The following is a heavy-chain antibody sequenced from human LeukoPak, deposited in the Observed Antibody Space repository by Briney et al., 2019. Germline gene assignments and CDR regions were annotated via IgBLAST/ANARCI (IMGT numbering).Heavy chain of an antibody. D-gene: IGHD3-3*01. CDR3: ASEGTIFGVGPNYRSPFDP. Sequence: EASVKVSCKASGGTFSSYAISWVRQAPGQGLEWMGGIIPIFGTANYAQKFQGRVTITADESTSTAYMELSSLRSEDTAVYYCASEGTIFGVGPNYRSPFDPWGQGTLVTVSS. CDR2: IIPIFGTA. CDR1: GGTFSSYA. V-gene: IGHV1-69*13. J-gene: IGHJ5*02.